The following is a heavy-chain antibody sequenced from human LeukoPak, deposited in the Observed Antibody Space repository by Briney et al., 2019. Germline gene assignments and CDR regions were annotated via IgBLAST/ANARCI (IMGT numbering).Heavy chain of an antibody. V-gene: IGHV3-23*01. J-gene: IGHJ3*02. CDR3: AKDRGLRYFDWLSPDAFDI. D-gene: IGHD3-9*01. CDR1: GFTFSSYA. CDR2: ISGSGGST. Sequence: QPGGSLRLSCAASGFTFSSYAMSWVRQAPGKGLDSVSAISGSGGSTYYADSVKGRFTISRDNSKNTLYLQMNSLRAEDTAVYYCAKDRGLRYFDWLSPDAFDIWGQGTMVTVSS.